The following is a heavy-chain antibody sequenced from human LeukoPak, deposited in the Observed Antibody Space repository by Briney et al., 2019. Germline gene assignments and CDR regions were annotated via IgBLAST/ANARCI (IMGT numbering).Heavy chain of an antibody. CDR2: ISAYNGDT. D-gene: IGHD6-13*01. CDR1: GYIFTSYS. Sequence: ASVKVSCKASGYIFTSYSISWVRQAPGQGLEWMGWISAYNGDTNYVQKFQGRVTMTTDTSTGTAYMELKNLRSDDTAVYYCAREEGAPIAAANIWGLGTKVTVSS. CDR3: AREEGAPIAAANI. J-gene: IGHJ3*02. V-gene: IGHV1-18*01.